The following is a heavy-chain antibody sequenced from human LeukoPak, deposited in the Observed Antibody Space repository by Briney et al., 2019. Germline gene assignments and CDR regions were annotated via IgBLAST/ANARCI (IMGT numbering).Heavy chain of an antibody. CDR3: ARGTTIFGVSLSAFDI. J-gene: IGHJ3*02. Sequence: ASAKVSCKASGYTFASYGISWVRQAPGQGLEWMGWISAYNGNTNYAQNLQGRVTMTTYTSTSTAYMELRSLRSDDTAVYYSARGTTIFGVSLSAFDIWGQGTMVTVSS. CDR2: ISAYNGNT. V-gene: IGHV1-18*01. CDR1: GYTFASYG. D-gene: IGHD3-3*01.